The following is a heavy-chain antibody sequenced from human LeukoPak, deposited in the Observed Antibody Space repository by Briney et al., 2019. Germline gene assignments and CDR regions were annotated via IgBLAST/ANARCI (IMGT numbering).Heavy chain of an antibody. CDR3: AREGRDWERYYYDSSGYPSRNYYYYGMDV. Sequence: SVKVSCKASGYTFTSYGISWVRQAPGQGLEWMGGIIPIFGTANYAQKFQGRVTITADESTSTAYMELSSLRSEDTAVYYCAREGRDWERYYYDSSGYPSRNYYYYGMDVWGQGTTVTVSS. CDR1: GYTFTSYG. CDR2: IIPIFGTA. J-gene: IGHJ6*02. V-gene: IGHV1-69*13. D-gene: IGHD3-22*01.